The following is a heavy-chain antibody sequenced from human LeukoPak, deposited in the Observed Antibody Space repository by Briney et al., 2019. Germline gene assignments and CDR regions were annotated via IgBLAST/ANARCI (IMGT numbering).Heavy chain of an antibody. D-gene: IGHD4-17*01. CDR1: GGSLSGYY. CDR2: INHSGNT. V-gene: IGHV4-34*01. J-gene: IGHJ4*02. Sequence: SETLSLTCAVSGGSLSGYYWTWIRQPPGKGLEWIGEINHSGNTYYNPSLKSRVTISVDTSKNQFSLKLSSVTAADTAVYYCARAAYGDSDFDYWGQGTLVTVSS. CDR3: ARAAYGDSDFDY.